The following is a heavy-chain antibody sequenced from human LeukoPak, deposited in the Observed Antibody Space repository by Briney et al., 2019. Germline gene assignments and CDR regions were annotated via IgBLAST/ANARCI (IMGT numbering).Heavy chain of an antibody. CDR3: ARASARPVPAKNYYYMDV. D-gene: IGHD6-6*01. J-gene: IGHJ6*03. CDR2: IIPIFGTA. CDR1: GGTFSSYA. Sequence: SVKVSCKASGGTFSSYAISWVRQAPGQGLEWMGGIIPIFGTANYAQKFQGRVTITTDESTSTAYMELSSLRSEDTAVYYCARASARPVPAKNYYYMDVWGKGTTVTVSS. V-gene: IGHV1-69*05.